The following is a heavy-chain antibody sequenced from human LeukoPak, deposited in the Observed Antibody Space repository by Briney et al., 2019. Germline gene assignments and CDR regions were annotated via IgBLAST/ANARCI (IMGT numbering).Heavy chain of an antibody. V-gene: IGHV3-23*01. J-gene: IGHJ4*02. CDR1: GFTFSNYA. Sequence: PGGSLRLSCAASGFTFSNYAMSWVGQAPGKGLEWVSGISGSGGSTYYAGSVKGRFTISRDNSRNTLYLQLNSLRVEDTAVYYCAKFVSPSNPDYFDFWGQGTLLTVSS. CDR3: AKFVSPSNPDYFDF. D-gene: IGHD2-21*01. CDR2: ISGSGGST.